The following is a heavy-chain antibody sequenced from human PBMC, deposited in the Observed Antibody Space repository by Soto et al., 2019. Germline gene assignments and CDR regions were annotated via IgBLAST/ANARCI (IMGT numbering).Heavy chain of an antibody. D-gene: IGHD2-2*01. CDR2: IIPILGIA. CDR3: ARVGGRRFNRSSTSFYALDV. CDR1: GGTFSSYT. V-gene: IGHV1-69*02. J-gene: IGHJ6*04. Sequence: ASVKVSCKASGGTFSSYTISWVRQAPGQGLEWMGRIIPILGIANYAQKFQGRVTITADKSTSTAYMELSSLRSEDTAVYYCARVGGRRFNRSSTSFYALDVWGKGTTVTVSS.